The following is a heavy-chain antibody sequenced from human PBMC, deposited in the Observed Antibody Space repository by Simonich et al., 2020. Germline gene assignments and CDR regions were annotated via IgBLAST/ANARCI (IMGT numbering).Heavy chain of an antibody. CDR2: IKPNSDGT. J-gene: IGHJ3*02. V-gene: IGHV1-2*02. D-gene: IGHD7-27*01. CDR3: ARGPRWTGDDAFDI. CDR1: GYTFTGYY. Sequence: QVQLVQSGAEVKKPGASVKVSCKASGYTFTGYYMHWVRQAPGQGLEWMGGIKPNSDGTNYAKKFQGRVTRTRDTSISTAYMELSRLRSDDTAVYYCARGPRWTGDDAFDIWGQGTMVTVSS.